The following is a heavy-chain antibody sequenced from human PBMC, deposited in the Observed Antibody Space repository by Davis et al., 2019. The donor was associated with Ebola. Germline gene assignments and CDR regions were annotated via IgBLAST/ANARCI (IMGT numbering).Heavy chain of an antibody. CDR1: GFTFSSYT. Sequence: PGGSLRLSCAASGFTFSSYTMSWVRQAPGKGLEWVSAVTGIADNTYYADSVKGRLTISRDNSKNTLYLQMNSLRVEDTALYYCAKGTWEAYGMDVWGQGTTVTVSS. CDR3: AKGTWEAYGMDV. J-gene: IGHJ6*02. CDR2: VTGIADNT. V-gene: IGHV3-23*01. D-gene: IGHD1-26*01.